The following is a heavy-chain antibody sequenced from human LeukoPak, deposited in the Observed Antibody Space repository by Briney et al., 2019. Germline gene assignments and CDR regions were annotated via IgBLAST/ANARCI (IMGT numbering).Heavy chain of an antibody. CDR2: IKSDGSTT. CDR3: ARVGARLGAFDI. Sequence: GGSLRLSCAASGFTFSNYWMHRVRQAPGKGLVWVSRIKSDGSTTSYADSVKGRFTISRDNAKNTLYLQMNSLRAEDTAVYYCARVGARLGAFDIWGQGTMVTVSS. CDR1: GFTFSNYW. V-gene: IGHV3-74*01. D-gene: IGHD6-25*01. J-gene: IGHJ3*02.